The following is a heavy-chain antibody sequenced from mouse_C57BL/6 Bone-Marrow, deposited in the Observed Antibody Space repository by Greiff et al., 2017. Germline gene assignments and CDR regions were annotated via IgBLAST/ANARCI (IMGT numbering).Heavy chain of an antibody. D-gene: IGHD2-10*02. CDR1: GFPFSSYT. CDR3: ARRVWYPYYFDS. V-gene: IGHV5-9*01. Sequence: EVQRVESGGGLVKPGGSLKLSCAASGFPFSSYTMSWVRQTPEKRLEWVATISGGGGNLYYPDSVKGRFTISRDNAKISLYLQMSRLRSEDTALYYSARRVWYPYYFDSWGQGTTLTVSS. J-gene: IGHJ2*01. CDR2: ISGGGGNL.